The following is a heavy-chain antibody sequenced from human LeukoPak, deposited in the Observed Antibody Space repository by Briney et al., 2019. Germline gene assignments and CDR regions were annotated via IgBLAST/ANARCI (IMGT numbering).Heavy chain of an antibody. D-gene: IGHD6-13*01. V-gene: IGHV1-46*01. J-gene: IGHJ6*03. Sequence: ASVKVSCKASGYTFTSYYMHWVRQAPGQGLEWMGIINPSGGSTSYAQKFQGRVTMTRDTSTSTVYMELSSLRSEDTAVYYCARDAGGYSRDYYYYYMDVWGKGTTVTVSS. CDR3: ARDAGGYSRDYYYYYMDV. CDR2: INPSGGST. CDR1: GYTFTSYY.